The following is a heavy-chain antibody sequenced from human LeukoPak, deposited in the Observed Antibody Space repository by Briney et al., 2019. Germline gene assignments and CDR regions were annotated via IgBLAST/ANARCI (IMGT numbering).Heavy chain of an antibody. Sequence: PSETLSLTCNVSGASISGYYWSWIRQPPAKGLEWIGYIYDSGTTIYAPSLTSRVTISLDTSKNQFSLKLTSVTAADTAVYYCARGLGVVTATLDNWGQGTLVTVSS. J-gene: IGHJ4*02. CDR2: IYDSGTT. D-gene: IGHD2-21*02. V-gene: IGHV4-59*01. CDR1: GASISGYY. CDR3: ARGLGVVTATLDN.